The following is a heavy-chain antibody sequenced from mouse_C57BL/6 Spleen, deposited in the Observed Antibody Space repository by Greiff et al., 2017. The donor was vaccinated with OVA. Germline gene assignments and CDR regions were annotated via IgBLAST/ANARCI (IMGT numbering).Heavy chain of an antibody. CDR3: ARWPSYYYGSRENYFDY. CDR1: GYTFTDYN. D-gene: IGHD1-1*01. V-gene: IGHV1-22*01. Sequence: EVQLQQSGPELVKPGASVKMSCKASGYTFTDYNMHWVKQSHGKSLEWIGYINPNNGGTSYNQKFKGKATLTVNKSSSTASMELRSLTSEDSAVYYCARWPSYYYGSRENYFDYWGQGTTLTVSS. J-gene: IGHJ2*01. CDR2: INPNNGGT.